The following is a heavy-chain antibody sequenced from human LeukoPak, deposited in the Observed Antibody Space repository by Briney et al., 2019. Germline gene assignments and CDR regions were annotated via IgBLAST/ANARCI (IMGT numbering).Heavy chain of an antibody. CDR3: ALSGYSSTWSAFDY. V-gene: IGHV3-48*03. CDR1: GFTFSSYE. D-gene: IGHD6-13*01. CDR2: ISSSGSTI. J-gene: IGHJ4*02. Sequence: GGSLRLSCATSGFTFSSYEMNWVRQAPGTGLEWVSYISSSGSTIYYADSVKGRFTISRDNAKNSLYLQMNSLRAEDTAVYYCALSGYSSTWSAFDYWGQGTLVTVSS.